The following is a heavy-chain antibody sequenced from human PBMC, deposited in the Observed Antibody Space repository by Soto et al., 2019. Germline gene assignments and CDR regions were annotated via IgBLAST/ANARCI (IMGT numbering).Heavy chain of an antibody. J-gene: IGHJ4*02. CDR3: ARVLLGYCSSTSCTPEYYFDY. V-gene: IGHV1-18*01. Sequence: QVQLVQSGAEVKKPGASVKVSCKASGYTFTSYGISWVRQAPGQGLEWMGWISAYNGNTNYAQKLQGRVTMTTDTSTSTAYMGLRSLRSDDTAVYYCARVLLGYCSSTSCTPEYYFDYWGQGTLVTVSS. CDR1: GYTFTSYG. CDR2: ISAYNGNT. D-gene: IGHD2-2*01.